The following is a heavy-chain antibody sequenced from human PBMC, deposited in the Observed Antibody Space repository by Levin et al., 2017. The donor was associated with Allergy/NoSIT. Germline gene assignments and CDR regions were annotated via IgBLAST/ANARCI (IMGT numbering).Heavy chain of an antibody. CDR2: ISSSSSTI. CDR1: GFTFSSSS. Sequence: ESLKISCAASGFTFSSSSMNWVRQAPGKGLEWVSYISSSSSTIYYADSVKGRFTISRDNAKNSLYLQMNSLRDEDTAVYYCARPARPYSGYDGVTPFDYWGQGTLVTVSS. D-gene: IGHD5-12*01. CDR3: ARPARPYSGYDGVTPFDY. J-gene: IGHJ4*02. V-gene: IGHV3-48*02.